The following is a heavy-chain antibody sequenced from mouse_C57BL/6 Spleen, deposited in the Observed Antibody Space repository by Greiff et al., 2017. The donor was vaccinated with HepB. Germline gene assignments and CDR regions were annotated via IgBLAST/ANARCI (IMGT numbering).Heavy chain of an antibody. CDR1: GYTFTSYW. J-gene: IGHJ4*01. V-gene: IGHV1-72*01. CDR3: ARAGGLPYDGYAMDY. Sequence: QVQLQQPGAELVKPGASVKLSCKASGYTFTSYWMHWVKQRPGRGLEWIGRIYPNSGGTKYNEKFKSKATLTVDKPSSTAYMQLSSLTSEDSAVYYCARAGGLPYDGYAMDYWGQGTSVTVSS. CDR2: IYPNSGGT. D-gene: IGHD2-12*01.